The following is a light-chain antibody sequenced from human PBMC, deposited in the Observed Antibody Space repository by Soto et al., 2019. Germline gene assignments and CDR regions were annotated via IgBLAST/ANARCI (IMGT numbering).Light chain of an antibody. Sequence: IQMTQSPSTLAASVGDRVTITCRASQNVSTWVAWYQQKPGMAPNLLIYDASTLLRGVSSTFSATGTGTEFALSISGLQPDDFATYFCHQYRRSSTFGQGTRVDI. CDR3: HQYRRSST. J-gene: IGKJ1*01. CDR2: DAS. CDR1: QNVSTW. V-gene: IGKV1-5*01.